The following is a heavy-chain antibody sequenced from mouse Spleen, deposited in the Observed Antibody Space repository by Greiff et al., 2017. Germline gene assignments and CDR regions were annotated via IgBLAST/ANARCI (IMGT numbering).Heavy chain of an antibody. J-gene: IGHJ3*01. V-gene: IGHV1-7*01. CDR3: ARWGITTSFAY. D-gene: IGHD2-4*01. Sequence: VMLVESGAELAKPGASVKMSCKASGYTFTSYWMHWVKQRPGQGLEWIGYINPSTGYTEYNQKFKDKATLTADKSSSTAYMQLSSLTSEDSAVYYCARWGITTSFAYWGQGTLVTVSA. CDR1: GYTFTSYW. CDR2: INPSTGYT.